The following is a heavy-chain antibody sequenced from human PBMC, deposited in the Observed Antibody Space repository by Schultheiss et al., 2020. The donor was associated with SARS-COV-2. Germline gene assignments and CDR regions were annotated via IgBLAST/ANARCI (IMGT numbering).Heavy chain of an antibody. Sequence: GSLRLSCTVSGGSISSSSYYWGWIRQPPGKGLEWIGSIYYSGSTYYNPSLKSRVTISVDTSKNQFSLKLSSVTAADTAVYYCARGAEPGLGYWGQGTLVTVSS. CDR2: IYYSGST. CDR3: ARGAEPGLGY. J-gene: IGHJ4*02. V-gene: IGHV4-39*07. D-gene: IGHD1-14*01. CDR1: GGSISSSSYY.